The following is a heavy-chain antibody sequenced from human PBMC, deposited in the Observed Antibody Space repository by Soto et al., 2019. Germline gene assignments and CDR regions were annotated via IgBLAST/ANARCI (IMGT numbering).Heavy chain of an antibody. J-gene: IGHJ4*02. Sequence: SVKVSCKTSGGTFSSYAISWVRQAPGQGLEWMGGIIPIFGTANYAQKFQGRVTITADESTSTAYMELSSLRSEDTAVYYCARGTVASSVIAAAGPSLFDYWGQGTLVTVSS. CDR2: IIPIFGTA. D-gene: IGHD6-13*01. V-gene: IGHV1-69*13. CDR1: GGTFSSYA. CDR3: ARGTVASSVIAAAGPSLFDY.